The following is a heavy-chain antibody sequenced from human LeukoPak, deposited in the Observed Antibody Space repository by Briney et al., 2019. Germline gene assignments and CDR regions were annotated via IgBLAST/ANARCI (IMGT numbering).Heavy chain of an antibody. CDR1: GYPFSSYG. CDR3: ARDRTMITFGGVIVRADF. CDR2: ISAYSGNT. D-gene: IGHD3-16*02. V-gene: IGHV1-18*04. J-gene: IGHJ4*02. Sequence: ASVKVSCKAPGYPFSSYGISWVRQAPGQGLEWMGWISAYSGNTNYAQNLQGRVTMTTDTSTSTAYMELRSLRSDDTAVYYCARDRTMITFGGVIVRADFWGQGTLVTVSS.